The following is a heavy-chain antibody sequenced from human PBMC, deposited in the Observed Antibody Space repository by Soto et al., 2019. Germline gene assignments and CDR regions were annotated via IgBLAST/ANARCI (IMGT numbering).Heavy chain of an antibody. J-gene: IGHJ6*02. CDR3: ARALSVTVTTAGYYYYGMDV. Sequence: ASVKVSCKASGGTFSSYAISWVRQAPGHGLEWMGGIIPIFGTANYAQKFQGRVTITADESTSTAYMELSSLRSEDTAVYYCARALSVTVTTAGYYYYGMDVWGQGTTVIVSS. V-gene: IGHV1-69*13. CDR2: IIPIFGTA. CDR1: GGTFSSYA. D-gene: IGHD4-4*01.